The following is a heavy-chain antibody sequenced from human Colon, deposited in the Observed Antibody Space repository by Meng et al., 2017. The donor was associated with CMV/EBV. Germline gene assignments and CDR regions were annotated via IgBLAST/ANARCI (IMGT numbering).Heavy chain of an antibody. Sequence: ASVKVSCKTSGYTFSHYGIAWVRQAPGQGLEWVGWITTYNGNTNYEQKFQVRVTMTTDTSTSTVYMELRNLRSDDSAVYYCARVYNYNNLFFYAMDVWGQGTTVTVSS. CDR3: ARVYNYNNLFFYAMDV. CDR2: ITTYNGNT. J-gene: IGHJ6*02. CDR1: GYTFSHYG. D-gene: IGHD1-20*01. V-gene: IGHV1-18*01.